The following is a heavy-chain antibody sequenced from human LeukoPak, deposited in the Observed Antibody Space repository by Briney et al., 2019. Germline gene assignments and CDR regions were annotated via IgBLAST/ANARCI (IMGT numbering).Heavy chain of an antibody. CDR2: ISRGGNSV. V-gene: IGHV3-11*01. D-gene: IGHD4-11*01. Sequence: GGSLRLSCAVSGFTFSDYYMNWIRQAPGKGLEWVSSISRGGNSVYYADSVRGRFTISRDNAKNSLYLQINSLRAEDTAVYYCARDQYLDYRGQGTLVTVSS. CDR3: ARDQYLDY. J-gene: IGHJ4*02. CDR1: GFTFSDYY.